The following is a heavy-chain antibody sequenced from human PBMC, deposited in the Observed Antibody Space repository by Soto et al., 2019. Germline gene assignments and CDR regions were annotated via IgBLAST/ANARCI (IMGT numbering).Heavy chain of an antibody. CDR3: ARDDTTGLLDF. V-gene: IGHV4-59*01. Sequence: PSETLSLTCSVSTDSMRTYCWTWIRQSPRKGLEWIGHVYHTGRTKYNPSLESRVTISLDMSKKQFSLQLTSVTAADTAVYYCARDDTTGLLDFWGQGTLVTVAS. CDR1: TDSMRTYC. CDR2: VYHTGRT. D-gene: IGHD4-17*01. J-gene: IGHJ4*02.